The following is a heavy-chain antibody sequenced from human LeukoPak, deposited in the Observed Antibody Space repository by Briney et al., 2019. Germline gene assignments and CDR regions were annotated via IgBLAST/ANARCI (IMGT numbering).Heavy chain of an antibody. D-gene: IGHD1-26*01. CDR1: GFTFSRYW. J-gene: IGHJ4*02. CDR2: INPDGSTT. V-gene: IGHV3-74*01. CDR3: AKGRGSHYFDY. Sequence: PGESLRLSCAASGFTFSRYWIHWVRQAPGKGLEWVSRINPDGSTTTYADSVKGRFTISRDNAKNTLYLQMNSLRAEDTAVYYCAKGRGSHYFDYWGQGTLVTVSS.